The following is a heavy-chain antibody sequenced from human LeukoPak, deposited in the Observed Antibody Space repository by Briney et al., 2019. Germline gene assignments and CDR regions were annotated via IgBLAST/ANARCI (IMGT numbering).Heavy chain of an antibody. J-gene: IGHJ6*03. Sequence: SETLSLTCTVSGDSISNNNFYWVWLRQTPGKGLGCIGSVYYSGSTYSNPSLKSRVTISADTSENQFSLKLSSVTAADTAVYYCARAPRITIFGVVILKENYYYYMDVWGKGTTVTVSS. V-gene: IGHV4-39*07. CDR2: VYYSGST. D-gene: IGHD3-3*01. CDR1: GDSISNNNFY. CDR3: ARAPRITIFGVVILKENYYYYMDV.